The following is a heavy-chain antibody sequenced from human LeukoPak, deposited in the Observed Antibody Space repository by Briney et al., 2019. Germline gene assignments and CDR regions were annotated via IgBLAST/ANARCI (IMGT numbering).Heavy chain of an antibody. Sequence: SETLSLTCTVSGVSINNYYWSWIRQPPGKGLEWIGYIYYSGSTDYNPSLKGRVTISIDASKNQFSLRLRSVTAADTAVYYCARAAIGSNSEFDYWGQGTLVTVSS. CDR1: GVSINNYY. V-gene: IGHV4-59*01. J-gene: IGHJ4*02. CDR2: IYYSGST. CDR3: ARAAIGSNSEFDY. D-gene: IGHD4-23*01.